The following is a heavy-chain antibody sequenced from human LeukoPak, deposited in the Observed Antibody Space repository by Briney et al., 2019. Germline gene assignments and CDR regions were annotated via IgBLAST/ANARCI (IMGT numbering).Heavy chain of an antibody. CDR3: AQNYGDYFHASPI. CDR2: ISYDGSQK. D-gene: IGHD4-17*01. V-gene: IGHV3-30*04. J-gene: IGHJ3*02. CDR1: GFTFRDYA. Sequence: GGSLRLSCAASGFTFRDYAMHWVRQALGKGLEWVAVISYDGSQKYYADSVKGRFTISRDNSRNTLYPQMNSLRAEDTAVYYCAQNYGDYFHASPIWGQGTLVTVSS.